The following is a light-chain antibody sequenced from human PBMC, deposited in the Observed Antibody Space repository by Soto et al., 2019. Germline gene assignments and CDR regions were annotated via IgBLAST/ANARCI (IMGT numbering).Light chain of an antibody. CDR2: GAS. J-gene: IGKJ3*01. V-gene: IGKV3-15*01. CDR1: QSVSTN. Sequence: EILVTQSPATLSVSPGERATLSCRASQSVSTNLAWYQQKHGQAPRLLINGASTRATGVPARFSGSGSGTEFTLTSSSLQSEDSAVYFCQQYNNWPFTFGPGTKVDIK. CDR3: QQYNNWPFT.